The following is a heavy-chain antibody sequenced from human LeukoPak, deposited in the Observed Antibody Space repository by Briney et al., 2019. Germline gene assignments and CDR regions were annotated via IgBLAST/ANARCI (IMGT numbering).Heavy chain of an antibody. J-gene: IGHJ4*02. V-gene: IGHV3-23*01. CDR2: ISGSGTST. CDR3: ARGHQTRYYDFWSGSSSYFDY. D-gene: IGHD3-3*01. CDR1: GFTYSSYA. Sequence: GGSLRLSCAASGFTYSSYAMSWVRQAPGKGLEWVSGISGSGTSTYYADSVKGRFTTSRDNAKNSLYLQMNSLRAEDTAVYYCARGHQTRYYDFWSGSSSYFDYWGQGTLVTVSS.